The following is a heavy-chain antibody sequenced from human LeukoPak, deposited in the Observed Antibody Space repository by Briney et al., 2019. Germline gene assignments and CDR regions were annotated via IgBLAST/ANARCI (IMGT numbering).Heavy chain of an antibody. CDR3: ARTAGAVYYYYGMDV. V-gene: IGHV3-53*01. CDR2: IYSGGST. CDR1: GFTVSSNY. Sequence: GGSLRLSCAASGFTVSSNYMSWVRQAPGKGLEWVSVIYSGGSTYYADSVKGRFTISRDNSKNTLYLQMTSLRAEDTAVYYCARTAGAVYYYYGMDVWGQGTTVTVSS. J-gene: IGHJ6*02. D-gene: IGHD6-19*01.